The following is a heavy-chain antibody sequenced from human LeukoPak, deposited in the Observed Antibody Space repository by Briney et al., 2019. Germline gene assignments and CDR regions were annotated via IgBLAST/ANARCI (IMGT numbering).Heavy chain of an antibody. CDR2: MNPNSGNT. CDR3: ARDRIAVAVYGMDV. CDR1: GYTFTSYG. D-gene: IGHD6-19*01. Sequence: GASVKVSCKASGYTFTSYGISWVRQAPGQGLEWMGWMNPNSGNTGYAQKFQGRVTMTRNTSISTAYMELSSLRSEDTAVYYCARDRIAVAVYGMDVWGQGTTVTVSS. V-gene: IGHV1-8*02. J-gene: IGHJ6*02.